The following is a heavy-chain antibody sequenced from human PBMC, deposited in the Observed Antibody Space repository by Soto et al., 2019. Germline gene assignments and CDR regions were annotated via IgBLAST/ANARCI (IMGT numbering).Heavy chain of an antibody. D-gene: IGHD3-22*01. CDR2: ISGSGGST. J-gene: IGHJ4*02. CDR3: AKRDFGITMIVVVSSPFDY. Sequence: PGRSLRLSCAASGFSFSNYAMHWVRQAPGKGLEWVSAISGSGGSTYYADSVKGRFTISRDNSKKTLYLQMNSLRAEDTAVYYCAKRDFGITMIVVVSSPFDYWGQGTLVTVSS. CDR1: GFSFSNYA. V-gene: IGHV3-23*01.